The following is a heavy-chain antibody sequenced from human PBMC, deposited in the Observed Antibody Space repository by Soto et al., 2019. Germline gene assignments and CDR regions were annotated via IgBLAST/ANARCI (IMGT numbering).Heavy chain of an antibody. Sequence: SQTLPLNCAISGGSVSSNSAAWNWIRQSPSRGXEWXGRXXYXSXXXNXXAVSVKSRITINPDTSKNQFYLQLNSVTPEDTAVYYCARDGLDAFDIWGQGTVVTVS. CDR2: XXYXSXXXN. V-gene: IGHV6-1*01. J-gene: IGHJ3*02. CDR1: GGSVSSNSAA. CDR3: ARDGLDAFDI.